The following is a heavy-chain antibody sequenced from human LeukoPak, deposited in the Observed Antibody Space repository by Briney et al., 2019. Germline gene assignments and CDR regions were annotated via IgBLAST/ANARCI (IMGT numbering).Heavy chain of an antibody. J-gene: IGHJ2*01. CDR3: ARGGRMNWFFDL. CDR2: ISSSSGSI. V-gene: IGHV3-21*01. CDR1: GFTFSTDS. Sequence: GGSLRLSCAASGFTFSTDSMIWVRQAPGRGLEWFSSISSSSGSIYYANSMKGRFTVSRDNAKNSLYLQMNSLRAEDTAVYYCARGGRMNWFFDLWGRGTLVSVSS. D-gene: IGHD3-16*01.